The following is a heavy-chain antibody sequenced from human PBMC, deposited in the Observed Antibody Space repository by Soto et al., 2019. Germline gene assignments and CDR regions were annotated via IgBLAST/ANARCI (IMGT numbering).Heavy chain of an antibody. J-gene: IGHJ5*02. D-gene: IGHD3-3*01. V-gene: IGHV1-3*01. CDR2: INAGNGNT. Sequence: ASVKVSCKASGYTFTSYAMHWVRQAPGQRFEWMGWINAGNGNTKYSQKFQGRVTITRDTSASTAYMELSSLRSEDTAVYYCARGTYYDFWSGYSWFDPWGQGTLVTVSS. CDR3: ARGTYYDFWSGYSWFDP. CDR1: GYTFTSYA.